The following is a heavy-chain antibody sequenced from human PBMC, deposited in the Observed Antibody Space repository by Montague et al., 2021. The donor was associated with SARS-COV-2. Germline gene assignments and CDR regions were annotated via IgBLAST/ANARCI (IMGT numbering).Heavy chain of an antibody. CDR2: ISSSSAYI. Sequence: SLRLSCAASGFTFSTSSMNWVRRTPGKRPEWVSAISSSSAYIYYSDSVKGRFTISRDDAENSLYLQMTSLRVEDTAVYYCSRDSGEQLVRDWGQGTLVTVST. CDR1: GFTFSTSS. CDR3: SRDSGEQLVRD. J-gene: IGHJ4*02. D-gene: IGHD6-6*01. V-gene: IGHV3-21*04.